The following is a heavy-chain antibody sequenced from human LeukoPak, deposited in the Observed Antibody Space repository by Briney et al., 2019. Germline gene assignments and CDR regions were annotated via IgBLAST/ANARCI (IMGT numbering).Heavy chain of an antibody. J-gene: IGHJ4*02. D-gene: IGHD2-2*01. CDR2: INPNSGGT. Sequence: ASVKVSCKASGYTFTGYYMHWVRQAPGQGLEWMGWINPNSGGTNYAQKFQGGVTMTRDTSISTAYMELSRLRSDGTAVYYCASAGDSSYCSSTSCSHYFDYWGQGTLVTVSS. V-gene: IGHV1-2*02. CDR1: GYTFTGYY. CDR3: ASAGDSSYCSSTSCSHYFDY.